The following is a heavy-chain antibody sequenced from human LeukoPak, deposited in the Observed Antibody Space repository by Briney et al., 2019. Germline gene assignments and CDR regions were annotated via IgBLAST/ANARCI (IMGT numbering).Heavy chain of an antibody. D-gene: IGHD2-15*01. J-gene: IGHJ4*02. V-gene: IGHV1-46*01. CDR3: AREIGGRYCSGGSCYSFNY. Sequence: ASVKVSCKASGYTFTSYYMHWVRQAPGQGLEWLGIINPSGGSTSYAQKFQGRVTMTRDITTSTVYMELSSLRSEDTAVYYCAREIGGRYCSGGSCYSFNYWGQGTLVTVSS. CDR2: INPSGGST. CDR1: GYTFTSYY.